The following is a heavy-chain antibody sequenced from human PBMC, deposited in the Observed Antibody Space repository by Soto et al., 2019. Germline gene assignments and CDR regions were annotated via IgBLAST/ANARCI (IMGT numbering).Heavy chain of an antibody. Sequence: QVQLQESGPGLVKPSETLSLTCTVSGGSISSYYWSWIRQPPGKGLEWIWYIYYSGSTNYNPSLTSRVTISVDTSKNQFSLKLSSVTAEDTAVYYCARLYGSCCDYWGQGTLVTVSS. CDR1: GGSISSYY. D-gene: IGHD3-10*01. CDR3: ARLYGSCCDY. V-gene: IGHV4-59*08. J-gene: IGHJ4*02. CDR2: IYYSGST.